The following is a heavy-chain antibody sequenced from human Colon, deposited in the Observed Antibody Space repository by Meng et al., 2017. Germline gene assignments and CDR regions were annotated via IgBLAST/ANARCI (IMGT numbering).Heavy chain of an antibody. CDR1: GGSFSGYY. Sequence: SETLSPTCAVYGGSFSGYYWSWIRQPPGKGLEWIGEINHSGSNNYNPSLKSRVTISVDTSKNQFSLKLSTVTAADTAVYYCARRYSCSWYPSNWFDPWGQGTLVTVSS. CDR3: ARRYSCSWYPSNWFDP. V-gene: IGHV4-34*01. CDR2: INHSGSN. D-gene: IGHD6-13*01. J-gene: IGHJ5*02.